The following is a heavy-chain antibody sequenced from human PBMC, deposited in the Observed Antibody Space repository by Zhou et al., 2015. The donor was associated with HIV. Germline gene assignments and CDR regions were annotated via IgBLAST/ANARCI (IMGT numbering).Heavy chain of an antibody. CDR3: ASSVSANDYGDYYYFDY. CDR2: IIPIFGTA. Sequence: QVQLVQSGAEVKKPGSSVKVSCKASGGTFSSYAISWVRQAPGQGLEWMGGIIPIFGTANYAQKFQGRVTITADESTSTAYMELSSLRSEDTAVYYCASSVSANDYGDYYYFDYWGQGTLVTVSS. CDR1: GGTFSSYA. D-gene: IGHD4-17*01. J-gene: IGHJ4*02. V-gene: IGHV1-69*01.